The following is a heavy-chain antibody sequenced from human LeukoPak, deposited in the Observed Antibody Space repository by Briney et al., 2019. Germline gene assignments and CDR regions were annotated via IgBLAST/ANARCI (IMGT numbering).Heavy chain of an antibody. Sequence: GGSLRLSCAASGFTFSSYWMHWVRQAPGKGLVWVSRISPDGSTTGYADSVKGRFTISRDNSKNTLYLQVNSLRAEDTAVYYCAKGGKWDVTPFDYWGQGTLVTVSS. CDR3: AKGGKWDVTPFDY. CDR1: GFTFSSYW. J-gene: IGHJ4*02. V-gene: IGHV3-74*01. CDR2: ISPDGSTT. D-gene: IGHD1-26*01.